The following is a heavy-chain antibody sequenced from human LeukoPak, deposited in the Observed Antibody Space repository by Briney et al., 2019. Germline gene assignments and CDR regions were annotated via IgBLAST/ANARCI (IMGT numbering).Heavy chain of an antibody. CDR1: GFTFSDYY. V-gene: IGHV3-7*01. CDR2: IKQDGSEK. J-gene: IGHJ4*02. Sequence: GGSLRLSCAASGFTFSDYYMSWVRQAPGKGLEWVANIKQDGSEKYYVDSVKGRFTISRDNAKNSLYLQMNSLRAEDTAVYYCARHGQLGKDIDYWGQGTLVTVSS. D-gene: IGHD6-13*01. CDR3: ARHGQLGKDIDY.